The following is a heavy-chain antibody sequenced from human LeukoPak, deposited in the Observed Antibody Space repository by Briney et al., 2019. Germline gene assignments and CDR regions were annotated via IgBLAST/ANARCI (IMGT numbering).Heavy chain of an antibody. D-gene: IGHD2/OR15-2a*01. J-gene: IGHJ4*02. Sequence: PSVKVSCKASGYTFTGDYMHWARQAPGQGLEWMGWISPNSDGTNYAQKVQGRVTMTRDTSISTAYIELSRLRSDDTAVYYCARAPKRLGSPSFSPTPDYWGQGTLVTVSS. CDR3: ARAPKRLGSPSFSPTPDY. CDR2: ISPNSDGT. CDR1: GYTFTGDY. V-gene: IGHV1-2*02.